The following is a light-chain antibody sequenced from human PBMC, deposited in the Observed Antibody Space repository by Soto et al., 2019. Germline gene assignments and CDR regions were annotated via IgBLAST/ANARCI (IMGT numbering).Light chain of an antibody. CDR2: GAS. V-gene: IGKV3-20*01. CDR1: QSVSSSY. Sequence: EIVLTQSPGTLSLSPGERATLSCRASQSVSSSYLAWYQQTPGQAPRLLIYGASRRATGIPDRFSGSGSGTDFTLTITRLEREDFAVYYRQQYDSSPNTFGQGTKLEIK. CDR3: QQYDSSPNT. J-gene: IGKJ2*01.